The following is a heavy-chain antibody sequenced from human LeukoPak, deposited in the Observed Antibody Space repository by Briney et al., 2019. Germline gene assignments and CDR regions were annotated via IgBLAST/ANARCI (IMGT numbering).Heavy chain of an antibody. CDR1: GFTFSSYA. CDR3: ALTVGYYSSTSCYFDY. CDR2: ISGSGGST. V-gene: IGHV3-23*01. Sequence: GGSLRLSCAASGFTFSSYAMSWVRQAPGKGLEWVSAISGSGGSTYYADPVKGRFTISRDNSKNTLYLQMNSLRAEDTAVYYCALTVGYYSSTSCYFDYWGQGTLVTVSS. D-gene: IGHD2-2*01. J-gene: IGHJ4*02.